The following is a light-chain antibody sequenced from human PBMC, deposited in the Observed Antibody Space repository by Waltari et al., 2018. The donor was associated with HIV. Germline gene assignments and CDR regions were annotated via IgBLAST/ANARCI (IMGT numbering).Light chain of an antibody. CDR3: QSYDSGLSAYV. J-gene: IGLJ1*01. CDR1: SSNIGAGYD. CDR2: GNT. Sequence: QCVQAQVQISAGALAQRDTISCTGSSSNIGAGYDVHWFQQLPGTAPKLLIYGNTNRPSGVPDRFSGSKSGTSASLASTGRQAGVVGDYGGQSYDSGLSAYVFGTGTKVTVL. V-gene: IGLV1-40*01.